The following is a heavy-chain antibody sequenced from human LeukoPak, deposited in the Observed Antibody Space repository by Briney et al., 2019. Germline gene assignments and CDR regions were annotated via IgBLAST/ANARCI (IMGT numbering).Heavy chain of an antibody. V-gene: IGHV1-69*04. J-gene: IGHJ6*02. D-gene: IGHD4-17*01. CDR1: GGTFSSYA. Sequence: SVKVSCKASGGTFSSYAISWVRQAPGQGLEWMGRIIPILGIANYAQKFQGRVTITADKSTSTAYMELSSLRSEDTAVYYCARDPPMTTVSYYYGMDVWGQGTTVTVSS. CDR2: IIPILGIA. CDR3: ARDPPMTTVSYYYGMDV.